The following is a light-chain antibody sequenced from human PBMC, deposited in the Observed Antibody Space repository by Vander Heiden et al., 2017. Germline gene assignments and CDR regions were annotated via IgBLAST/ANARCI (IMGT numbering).Light chain of an antibody. V-gene: IGKV1-5*03. CDR2: KAS. CDR3: QQYDSYSWT. J-gene: IGKJ1*01. Sequence: DIQLTQPPSTLSASVGDRVTLTCRASQSISNWLAWYQQKPGKAPKLLIYKASTLESGVPSRFSGSGSGTEFTLTISSLQPDDFATYYCQQYDSYSWTFGQGTKVEIK. CDR1: QSISNW.